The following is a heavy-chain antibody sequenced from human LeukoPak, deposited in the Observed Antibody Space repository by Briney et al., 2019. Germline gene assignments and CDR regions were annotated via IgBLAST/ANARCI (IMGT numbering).Heavy chain of an antibody. V-gene: IGHV1-69*01. CDR1: GGTFSSYA. Sequence: ASVKVSCKASGGTFSSYAISWVRQAPGQGLEWMGGIIPIFGTANYAQKFQGRVTITADESTSTAYMELSSLRSEDTAVYYCAVFSKIQSGYNLWGQGTPVTVSS. CDR2: IIPIFGTA. D-gene: IGHD5-18*01. J-gene: IGHJ5*02. CDR3: AVFSKIQSGYNL.